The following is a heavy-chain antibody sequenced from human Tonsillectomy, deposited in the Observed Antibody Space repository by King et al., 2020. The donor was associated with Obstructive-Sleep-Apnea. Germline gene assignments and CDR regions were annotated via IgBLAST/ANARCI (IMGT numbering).Heavy chain of an antibody. V-gene: IGHV4-30-2*01. CDR2: IYHTGST. J-gene: IGHJ3*02. CDR3: ARGFNYYDSTKTFDI. Sequence: LQLQESGSGLVKPSQTLSLTCAVSGDSISSGYYSWTWIRQPPGKGLEWIGYIYHTGSTYYNPSLKSRVTISVDRSKNQFSLKLTSVTAADTAVYYCARGFNYYDSTKTFDIWGQGTMVTVSS. CDR1: GDSISSGYYS. D-gene: IGHD3-22*01.